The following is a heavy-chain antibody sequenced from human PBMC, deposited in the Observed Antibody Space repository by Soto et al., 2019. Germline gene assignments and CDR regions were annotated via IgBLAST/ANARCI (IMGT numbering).Heavy chain of an antibody. V-gene: IGHV4-30-2*01. CDR3: ARGHGAAAGHSNFDY. D-gene: IGHD6-13*01. J-gene: IGHJ4*02. CDR2: IYDSGNT. Sequence: SETLSLTCAVSGGSISGTTYSWSWIRQPPGKGLEWIGYIYDSGNTYYNPSLKSQFSISVDRSKNQFSLKLSSVTAADTAVYYCARGHGAAAGHSNFDYWSQGALVTVS. CDR1: GGSISGTTYS.